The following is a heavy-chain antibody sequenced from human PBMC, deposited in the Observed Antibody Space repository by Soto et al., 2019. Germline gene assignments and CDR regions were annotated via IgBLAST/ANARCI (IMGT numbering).Heavy chain of an antibody. D-gene: IGHD4-17*01. V-gene: IGHV1-69*01. J-gene: IGHJ6*02. CDR1: GGTFSSYA. CDR2: IIPIFGTA. Sequence: QVQLVQSGAEVKKPGSSVKVSCKASGGTFSSYAISWVRQAPGQGLEWMGGIIPIFGTANYAQKFQGRVTITADESTSTAYMELSSLRSEDTAVYYCARGRTKVTTSARYYYYYGMDVWGQGTTVTVSS. CDR3: ARGRTKVTTSARYYYYYGMDV.